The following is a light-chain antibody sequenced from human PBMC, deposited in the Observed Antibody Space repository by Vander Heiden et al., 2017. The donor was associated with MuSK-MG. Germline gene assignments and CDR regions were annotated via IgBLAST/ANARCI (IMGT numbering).Light chain of an antibody. V-gene: IGLV2-8*01. Sequence: SALPPPPSASGPPRPSVTISCTGTSSDVGGYNLVSWYQQHPGKAPKLMIYEVNKRPSGVPDRFSGSKSGNTASLTVSGLQAEDEADYFCSSYAGNNNFVFGTGTKFTVL. CDR2: EVN. CDR3: SSYAGNNNFV. CDR1: SSDVGGYNL. J-gene: IGLJ1*01.